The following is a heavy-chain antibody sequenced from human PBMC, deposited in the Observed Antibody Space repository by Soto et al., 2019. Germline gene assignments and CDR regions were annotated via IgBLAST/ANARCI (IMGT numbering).Heavy chain of an antibody. Sequence: PGGSLRLSCAASGFTFSSYAMSWVRQAPGKGLEWVSAISGSGGSTYYADSVKGRFTISRDNSKNTLYLQMNSLRAEDTAVYYCAKEVHLTLTTRRLFDYWGQGTLVTVSS. D-gene: IGHD1-1*01. V-gene: IGHV3-23*01. J-gene: IGHJ4*02. CDR1: GFTFSSYA. CDR2: ISGSGGST. CDR3: AKEVHLTLTTRRLFDY.